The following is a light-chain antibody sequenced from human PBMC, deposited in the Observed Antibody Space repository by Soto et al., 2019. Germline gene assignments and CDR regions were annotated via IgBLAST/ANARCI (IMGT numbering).Light chain of an antibody. CDR3: SPSTSSNTFV. CDR1: NSDVNY. J-gene: IGLJ1*01. CDR2: EVI. V-gene: IGLV2-14*01. Sequence: QSVLTQPASVSGAPGQSITISCTGTNSDVNYVSWHQQHPGKAPKLMIYEVINRSSGVSTRFSGSKSGNTASLTISGLQAEDEADYYCSPSTSSNTFVFGTGTKVTVL.